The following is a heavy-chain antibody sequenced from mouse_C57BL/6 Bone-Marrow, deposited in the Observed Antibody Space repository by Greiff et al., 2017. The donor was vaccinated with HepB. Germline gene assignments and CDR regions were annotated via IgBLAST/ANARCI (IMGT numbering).Heavy chain of an antibody. CDR1: GSTFSDYY. CDR2: ISNGGGSP. CDR3: ARHPLLLYAMDY. V-gene: IGHV5-12*01. J-gene: IGHJ4*01. D-gene: IGHD2-10*01. Sequence: EVQLVESGGGLVQPGGSLKFSCAASGSTFSDYYMYWVRQTPEKRLEWVAYISNGGGSPYYQATVKGRFTISRDNAKKTLYLQMSRLKSEYTAMYYCARHPLLLYAMDYWGQGTSVTVSS.